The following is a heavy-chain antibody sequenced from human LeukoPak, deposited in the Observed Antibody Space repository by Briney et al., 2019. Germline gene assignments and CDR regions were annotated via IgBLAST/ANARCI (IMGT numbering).Heavy chain of an antibody. CDR2: IIPIFGIA. V-gene: IGHV1-69*04. D-gene: IGHD3-22*01. CDR3: ARDYYDSSGSY. J-gene: IGHJ4*02. CDR1: GGTFSSYA. Sequence: GASVKVSCKASGGTFSSYAISWVRQAPGQGLEWMGRIIPIFGIANYAQKFQGRVTITADKSTSTAYMELSSLRSEDTAVYYRARDYYDSSGSYWGQGTLVTVSS.